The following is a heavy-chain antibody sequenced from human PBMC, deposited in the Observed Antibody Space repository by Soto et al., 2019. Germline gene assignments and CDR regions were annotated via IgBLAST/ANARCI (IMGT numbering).Heavy chain of an antibody. Sequence: PGGSLRLSCAASGFTFRSFALDWVRQAPGKGLEWVAVISYDGSTKFYADSVKGRFTISRDNSRNTLYLQMNSLRPEDTAVYYCARDRSSTVITSTHFDPWGQGTLVTVSS. D-gene: IGHD4-17*01. V-gene: IGHV3-30-3*01. J-gene: IGHJ5*02. CDR2: ISYDGSTK. CDR1: GFTFRSFA. CDR3: ARDRSSTVITSTHFDP.